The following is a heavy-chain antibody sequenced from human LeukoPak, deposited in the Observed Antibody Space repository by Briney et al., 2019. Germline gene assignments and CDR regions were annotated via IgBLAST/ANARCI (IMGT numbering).Heavy chain of an antibody. V-gene: IGHV3-74*01. CDR1: GFTFSKYW. Sequence: GGSLRLSCAASGFTFSKYWMHWVRQAPGKGLVWVSRINTDGSSTSYADSVKGRFTISRDNAENTLFLQMNSLRAEDTAVYYCARVGDTTGGDAFDIWGQGTMVTVSS. CDR2: INTDGSST. J-gene: IGHJ3*02. D-gene: IGHD4-11*01. CDR3: ARVGDTTGGDAFDI.